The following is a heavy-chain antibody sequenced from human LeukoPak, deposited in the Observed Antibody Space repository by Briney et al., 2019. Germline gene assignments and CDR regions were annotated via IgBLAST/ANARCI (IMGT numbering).Heavy chain of an antibody. CDR2: IHNSEST. Sequence: PSETLSLTCTVSGGSISTSYYYWGWIRQPPGKGLEWIGNIHNSESTYYNPSLKSRVTISVDTSKNQFSLKLSSVTAADTAVYYCARQVTFGCAYAYYFDYWGQGSLVTVSS. D-gene: IGHD3-16*01. J-gene: IGHJ4*02. V-gene: IGHV4-39*01. CDR1: GGSISTSYYY. CDR3: ARQVTFGCAYAYYFDY.